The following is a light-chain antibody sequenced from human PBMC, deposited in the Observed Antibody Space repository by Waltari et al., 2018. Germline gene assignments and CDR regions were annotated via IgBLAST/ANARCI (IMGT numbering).Light chain of an antibody. Sequence: QSVLTQPPSVSAAPGQKVTIPCSGSNSNIGNNYVSWYQQIPGTAPKVLIYDNNKRPSGIPDRFSGSKSGTSATLGITGLQTGDEADYYCGTWDTSLSAGVFGGGTKLTVL. CDR2: DNN. CDR1: NSNIGNNY. J-gene: IGLJ3*02. CDR3: GTWDTSLSAGV. V-gene: IGLV1-51*01.